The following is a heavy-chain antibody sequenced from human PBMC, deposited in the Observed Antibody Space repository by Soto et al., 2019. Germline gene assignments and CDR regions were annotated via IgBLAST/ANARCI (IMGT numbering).Heavy chain of an antibody. J-gene: IGHJ6*02. CDR2: IIPIFGTA. V-gene: IGHV1-69*13. Sequence: GASVKVSCKASGGTFSSYAISWVRQAPGQGLEWMGGIIPIFGTANYAQKFQGRVTITADESTSTAYMELSSLRSEDTAVYYCARESLDTAMVTYYYYGMDVWGQGTTVTVSS. CDR3: ARESLDTAMVTYYYYGMDV. D-gene: IGHD5-18*01. CDR1: GGTFSSYA.